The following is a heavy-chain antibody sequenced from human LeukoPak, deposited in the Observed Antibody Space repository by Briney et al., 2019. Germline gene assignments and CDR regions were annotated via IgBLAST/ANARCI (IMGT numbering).Heavy chain of an antibody. CDR3: ARYSGGQWLDLDY. CDR1: GYTFTGYY. CDR2: INPNSGGT. J-gene: IGHJ4*02. V-gene: IGHV1-2*02. D-gene: IGHD6-19*01. Sequence: ASVKVSCKASGYTFTGYYMHWVRQAPGQGLEWMGWINPNSGGTNYAQKFQGRVTMTRDTSISTAYMELSRLRSDDTAVYYCARYSGGQWLDLDYWDQGTLVTVSS.